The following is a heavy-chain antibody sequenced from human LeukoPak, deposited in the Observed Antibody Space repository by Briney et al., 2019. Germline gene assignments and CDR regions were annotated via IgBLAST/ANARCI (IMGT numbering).Heavy chain of an antibody. CDR2: INPNSGGT. CDR3: ARDSGSYYAHD. V-gene: IGHV1-2*04. Sequence: WSSVTVSCKASGYTFTGYYMHGVRQAPGQGLEWMGWINPNSGGTNYAQKFQGWVTMTRDTSISTAYMELRRLRSDNTAVYYCARDSGSYYAHDWGQGTLVTVSS. CDR1: GYTFTGYY. D-gene: IGHD1-26*01. J-gene: IGHJ4*02.